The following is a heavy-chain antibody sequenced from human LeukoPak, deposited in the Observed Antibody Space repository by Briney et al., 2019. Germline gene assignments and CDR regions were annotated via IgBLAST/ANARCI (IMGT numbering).Heavy chain of an antibody. CDR2: INSDGSIT. Sequence: GGSLRLSCVASGFTFTRYWMHWVRQAPGKGLVWVSRINSDGSITDYADSVKGRFTISGDNSKNTLYLQMNSLRAEDTAVYYCAKAEAFDIWGQGTMVTVSS. J-gene: IGHJ3*02. CDR3: AKAEAFDI. V-gene: IGHV3-74*01. CDR1: GFTFTRYW.